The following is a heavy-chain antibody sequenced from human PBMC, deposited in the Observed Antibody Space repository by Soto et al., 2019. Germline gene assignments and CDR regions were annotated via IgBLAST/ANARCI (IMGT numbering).Heavy chain of an antibody. Sequence: QVQLVESGGGLVKTGGSLRLSCAASGFTFSDYYMSWIRQAPGKGLEWVSYISSSGSTIYYADSVKGRFTISRDNAKNSLYLQMNSLRAEDTAVYYYARDRIIPTLYWYFDLWGRGTLVTVSS. CDR1: GFTFSDYY. J-gene: IGHJ2*01. V-gene: IGHV3-11*01. CDR2: ISSSGSTI. D-gene: IGHD4-4*01. CDR3: ARDRIIPTLYWYFDL.